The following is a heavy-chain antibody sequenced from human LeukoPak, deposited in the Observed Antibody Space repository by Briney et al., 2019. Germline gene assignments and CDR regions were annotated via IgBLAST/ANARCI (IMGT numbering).Heavy chain of an antibody. CDR3: AKKDSTVTRPDY. CDR1: GFTFSSYG. Sequence: GGSLRLSCAASGFTFSSYGMTWVRQAPGKGLEWVSYISSSNSTIYYADSVKGRFTISRDNSKNTLYLQMNSLRAEDTAVYYCAKKDSTVTRPDYWGQGTLVTVSS. CDR2: ISSSNSTI. D-gene: IGHD4-17*01. J-gene: IGHJ4*02. V-gene: IGHV3-48*01.